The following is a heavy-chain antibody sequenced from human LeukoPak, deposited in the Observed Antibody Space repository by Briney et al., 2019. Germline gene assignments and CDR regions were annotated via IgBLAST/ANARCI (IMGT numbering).Heavy chain of an antibody. Sequence: GASVKVSCKASGYTSTASYMHWVRQAPGQGLEWVGRINPYSGDTNYAQRFQGRVTMTRDTSISTAYMELSRLRSDDTAVYYCATFITSPGTRGFDYWGRGTLVTVSS. CDR2: INPYSGDT. J-gene: IGHJ4*02. CDR1: GYTSTASY. D-gene: IGHD6-13*01. CDR3: ATFITSPGTRGFDY. V-gene: IGHV1-2*06.